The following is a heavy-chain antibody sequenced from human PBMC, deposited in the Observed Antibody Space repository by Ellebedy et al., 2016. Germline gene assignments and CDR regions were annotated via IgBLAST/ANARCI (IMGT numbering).Heavy chain of an antibody. V-gene: IGHV3-48*04. CDR1: GFTFSSYS. CDR3: TREAGGSFVDS. Sequence: GGSLRLXXAVSGFTFSSYSFNWIRQAPGKGLEWVSHISSSGSLKFYADSLRDRFTISRDNAKNLLHLQMNSLTAEDTAVYFCTREAGGSFVDSWGRGVLVTVSS. CDR2: ISSSGSLK. D-gene: IGHD1-26*01. J-gene: IGHJ4*02.